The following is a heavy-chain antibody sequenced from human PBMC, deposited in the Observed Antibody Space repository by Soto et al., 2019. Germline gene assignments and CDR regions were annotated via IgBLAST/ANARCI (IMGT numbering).Heavy chain of an antibody. D-gene: IGHD3-10*01. V-gene: IGHV1-69*13. CDR2: IIPMFGTA. J-gene: IGHJ6*02. CDR3: AADPPMVRGVIGYYYYGMDV. Sequence: SVKVSCKDCGDTFGSCAINWVRQAPGQGLEWMGGIIPMFGTANYAQKFKDRVTITADESTSTAYMELSSLRSEDTAVYYCAADPPMVRGVIGYYYYGMDVWGQGTTVTVSS. CDR1: GDTFGSCA.